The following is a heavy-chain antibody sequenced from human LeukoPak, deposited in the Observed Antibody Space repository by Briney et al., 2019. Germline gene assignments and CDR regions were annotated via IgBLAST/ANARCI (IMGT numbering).Heavy chain of an antibody. CDR1: GFTFSSYS. D-gene: IGHD3-22*01. V-gene: IGHV3-21*01. Sequence: GVSLRLSCAASGFTFSSYSMNWVRQAPGKGLEWVSSISSSSSYIYYADSVKGRFTISRDNAKNSLYLQMNSLRAEDTAVYYCASRIDSSGYYYAGIDYWGQGTLVTVSS. CDR2: ISSSSSYI. J-gene: IGHJ4*02. CDR3: ASRIDSSGYYYAGIDY.